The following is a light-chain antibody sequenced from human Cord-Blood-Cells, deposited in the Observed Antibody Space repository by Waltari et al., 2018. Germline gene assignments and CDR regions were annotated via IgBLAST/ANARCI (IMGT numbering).Light chain of an antibody. CDR2: GNS. Sequence: QSVLTQPPSVSGAPGQMVTISCTGSSSNIGAGYDVHWYQQLPGTATKLLIYGNSNRPSGVPDRFSGSKSGTSASLAITGLQAEDEADYYCQSYDSSLSVNYVFGTGTKVTVL. V-gene: IGLV1-40*01. CDR3: QSYDSSLSVNYV. CDR1: SSNIGAGYD. J-gene: IGLJ1*01.